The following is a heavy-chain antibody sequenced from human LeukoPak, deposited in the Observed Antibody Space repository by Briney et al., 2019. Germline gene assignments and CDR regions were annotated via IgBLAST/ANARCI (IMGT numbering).Heavy chain of an antibody. V-gene: IGHV4-4*02. CDR3: ARPMRSSTSFFDP. J-gene: IGHJ5*02. D-gene: IGHD2-2*01. CDR2: IYHSGST. Sequence: SETLSLTCAVSGGSISSSNWWSWVRQPPGKGLEWIGEIYHSGSTNYNPSLKSRVTISVDTSKNQFSLKLSSVTAADTAVYYCARPMRSSTSFFDPWGQGTLVTVSS. CDR1: GGSISSSNW.